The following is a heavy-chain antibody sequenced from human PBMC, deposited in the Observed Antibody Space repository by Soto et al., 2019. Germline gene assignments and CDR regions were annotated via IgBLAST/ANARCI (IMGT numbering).Heavy chain of an antibody. V-gene: IGHV4-59*01. CDR1: GGSIRNVY. D-gene: IGHD2-15*01. CDR2: IFHSGNA. Sequence: SETLSLTCSVSGGSIRNVYWSWIRQSQGKGLEWIGFIFHSGNAKYNPSLQSRASMSIDTSKNQFSLSLESVTAADTAVYFCARAHAPTLPFDFWGQGTLVTVSS. J-gene: IGHJ4*02. CDR3: ARAHAPTLPFDF.